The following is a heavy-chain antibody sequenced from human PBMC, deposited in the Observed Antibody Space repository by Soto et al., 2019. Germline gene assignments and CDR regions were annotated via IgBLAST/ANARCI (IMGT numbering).Heavy chain of an antibody. J-gene: IGHJ6*02. Sequence: ASVKVSCKASGYPYTNSYIHWVRQAPGQGLEWMGWIHPNTGGTNYAQKFQGRVTMTRDTSVSTVYMELNRLTSDDTAIYFCASDFRTRGWFRQAGNFAMDVWGQGTTVTVSS. CDR3: ASDFRTRGWFRQAGNFAMDV. V-gene: IGHV1-2*02. D-gene: IGHD6-19*01. CDR2: IHPNTGGT. CDR1: GYPYTNSY.